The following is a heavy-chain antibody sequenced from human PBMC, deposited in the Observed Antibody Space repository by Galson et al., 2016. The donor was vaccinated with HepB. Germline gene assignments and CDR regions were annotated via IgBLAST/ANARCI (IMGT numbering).Heavy chain of an antibody. D-gene: IGHD6-19*01. CDR1: GNSISSYY. CDR2: IYYSGST. J-gene: IGHJ4*02. CDR3: GRLYSSGWYGFGTYFDY. Sequence: SETLSLTCTVSGNSISSYYWSWIRQPPGKGLEWIGYIYYSGSTNYNPSLKSRVTISVDTSKNQFSLKLSFATAADTAVYYCGRLYSSGWYGFGTYFDYWGQGTLVTVSS. V-gene: IGHV4-59*01.